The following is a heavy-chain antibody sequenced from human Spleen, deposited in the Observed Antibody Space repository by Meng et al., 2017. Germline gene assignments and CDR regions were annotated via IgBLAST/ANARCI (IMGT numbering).Heavy chain of an antibody. CDR1: GGSFSGYY. V-gene: IGHV4-34*01. J-gene: IGHJ4*02. D-gene: IGHD4-11*01. CDR3: ARGPTTMAHDFDY. Sequence: QVQLQQWGAGLLKPSETLSPPCAFYGGSFSGYYWSWIRQPPGKGLGWIGEINHSGSTNYNPSLESRATISVDTSQNNLSLKLSSVTAADSAVYYCARGPTTMAHDFDYWGQGTLVTVSS. CDR2: INHSGST.